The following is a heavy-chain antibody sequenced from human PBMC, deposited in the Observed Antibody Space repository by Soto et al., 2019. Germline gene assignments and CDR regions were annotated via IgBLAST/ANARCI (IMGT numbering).Heavy chain of an antibody. CDR2: IIPISSTA. D-gene: IGHD2-2*01. CDR1: GGTFSSYA. CDR3: ARSQGSSTSLEIYYYYYYGMDV. J-gene: IGHJ6*02. Sequence: QVQLVQSGAEVKKPGPSVKVSCKASGGTFSSYAISLVRQASGQGFEWMGGIIPISSTANYAQKFQGRVTITADESTSTDYMELSSLRSEDTAVYYCARSQGSSTSLEIYYYYYYGMDVWGQGTTVTVSS. V-gene: IGHV1-69*01.